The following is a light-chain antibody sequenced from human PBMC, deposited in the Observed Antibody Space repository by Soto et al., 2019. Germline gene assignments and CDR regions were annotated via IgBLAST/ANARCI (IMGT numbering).Light chain of an antibody. CDR3: QHYYNWPRT. Sequence: EIVLTQSPGTLSLSPGERATLSFRASQSVSSSYLAWYQQKPGQAPRLLIYDASTRATGIPARFSGSGSGTDFTLSISSLQSQDFAIYYCQHYYNWPRTFGQGTKVDI. CDR2: DAS. V-gene: IGKV3D-7*01. J-gene: IGKJ1*01. CDR1: QSVSSSY.